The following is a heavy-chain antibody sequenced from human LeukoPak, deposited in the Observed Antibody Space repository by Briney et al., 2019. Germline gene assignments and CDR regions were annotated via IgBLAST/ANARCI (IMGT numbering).Heavy chain of an antibody. Sequence: ASVKVSCKASGYTFTGYHMHWVRQAPGQGLEWMGWINPDSGGTDYAQKFQGRVTRTRDMSTSTVYMELSSLRSEDTAVYYCARDSQQQLRISEVFDYWGQGTLVTVSS. CDR1: GYTFTGYH. J-gene: IGHJ4*02. CDR3: ARDSQQQLRISEVFDY. D-gene: IGHD6-13*01. CDR2: INPDSGGT. V-gene: IGHV1-2*02.